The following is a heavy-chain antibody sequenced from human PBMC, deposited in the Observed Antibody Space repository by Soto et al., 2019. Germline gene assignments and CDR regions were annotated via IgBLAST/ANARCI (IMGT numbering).Heavy chain of an antibody. CDR2: INPNSGGT. CDR3: ERGDTAMEDY. D-gene: IGHD5-18*01. Sequence: ASVKVSCKASGYTFTGYYMHWVRQAPGQGLEWMGWINPNSGGTDYAQKFQGWVTMTRDTSISTAYMELSRLRSDDTAVYYCERGDTAMEDYWGQGTLVTVSS. CDR1: GYTFTGYY. V-gene: IGHV1-2*04. J-gene: IGHJ4*02.